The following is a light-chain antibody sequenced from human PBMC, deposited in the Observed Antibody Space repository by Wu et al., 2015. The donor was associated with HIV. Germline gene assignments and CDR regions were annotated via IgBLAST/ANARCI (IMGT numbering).Light chain of an antibody. J-gene: IGKJ2*01. CDR1: QSIGNY. CDR3: QQSYSNPLT. CDR2: AAS. V-gene: IGKV1-39*01. Sequence: DIQMTQSPSSLSASIGDRVTLTCRASQSIGNYLNWYQQKSGKVPKLLIYAASSLQGGVPSRFTGSGSGTDFTLTINSLQPEDFATYYCQQSYSNPLTFGQGTNLEIK.